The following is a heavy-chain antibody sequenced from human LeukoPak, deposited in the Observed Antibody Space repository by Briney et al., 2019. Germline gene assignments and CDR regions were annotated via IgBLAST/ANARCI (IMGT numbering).Heavy chain of an antibody. Sequence: ASVKVSCKASGYTFTSYGISWVRQAPGQGLEWMGWISAYNGNTNYAQKLQGRVTMTTDTSTSTAYMELRSLRSDDTALYYCAKDRGAGVLLWFGEYPRAFDIWGQGTMVTVSS. D-gene: IGHD3-10*01. V-gene: IGHV1-18*01. CDR3: AKDRGAGVLLWFGEYPRAFDI. CDR1: GYTFTSYG. CDR2: ISAYNGNT. J-gene: IGHJ3*02.